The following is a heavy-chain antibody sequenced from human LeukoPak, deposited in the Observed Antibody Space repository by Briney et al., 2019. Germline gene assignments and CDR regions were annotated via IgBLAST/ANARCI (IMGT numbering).Heavy chain of an antibody. CDR1: GGSISSYY. D-gene: IGHD1-26*01. V-gene: IGHV4-59*01. CDR2: IYYSGST. J-gene: IGHJ4*02. Sequence: PSETLSLTCTVSGGSISSYYWSWIRQPPGKGLEWIGYIYYSGSTNYNPSLKSRVTISVDTSKNQFSLKLSSVTAADTAVYYCARARGFSGSYYLDYWGQGTLVTVSS. CDR3: ARARGFSGSYYLDY.